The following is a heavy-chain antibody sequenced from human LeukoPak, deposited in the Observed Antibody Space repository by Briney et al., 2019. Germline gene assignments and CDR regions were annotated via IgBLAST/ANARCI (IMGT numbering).Heavy chain of an antibody. CDR1: GGSFSGYY. V-gene: IGHV4-59*10. J-gene: IGHJ5*02. Sequence: PSETLSLTCAVYGGSFSGYYWSWIRQPAGKGLEWIGRIYTSGSTNYNPSLKSRVTMSVDTSKNQFSLKLSSVTAADTAVYYCARDAVGYCSSTSCQNDGYNWFDPWGQGTLVTVSS. CDR2: IYTSGST. CDR3: ARDAVGYCSSTSCQNDGYNWFDP. D-gene: IGHD2-2*01.